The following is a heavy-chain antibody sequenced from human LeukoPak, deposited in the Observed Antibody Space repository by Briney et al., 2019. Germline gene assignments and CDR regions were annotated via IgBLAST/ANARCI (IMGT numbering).Heavy chain of an antibody. CDR3: ARDRLRFLEWFQRYYYMDV. D-gene: IGHD3-3*01. CDR1: GYTFTSYS. CDR2: ISAYNGNT. V-gene: IGHV1-18*01. J-gene: IGHJ6*03. Sequence: ASVKVSCKASGYTFTSYSISWVRQAPGQGLEWMGWISAYNGNTNYAQKLQGRVTMTTDTSTSTAYMELRSLRSDDTAVYYCARDRLRFLEWFQRYYYMDVWGKGTTVTVSS.